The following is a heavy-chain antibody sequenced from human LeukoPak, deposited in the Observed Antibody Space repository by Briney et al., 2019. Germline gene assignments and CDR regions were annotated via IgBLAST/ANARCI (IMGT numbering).Heavy chain of an antibody. CDR1: GGSISSGGYS. J-gene: IGHJ5*02. V-gene: IGHV4-30-2*01. CDR3: ARVVVAAIVNWLDP. D-gene: IGHD2-15*01. Sequence: SETLSLTCAVSGGSISSGGYSWSWIRQPPGKGLEWIGYIYHSGSTYYNPSLKSRVTISVDRSKNQFSLKLSSVTAADTAVYYCARVVVAAIVNWLDPWGQGTLVTVSS. CDR2: IYHSGST.